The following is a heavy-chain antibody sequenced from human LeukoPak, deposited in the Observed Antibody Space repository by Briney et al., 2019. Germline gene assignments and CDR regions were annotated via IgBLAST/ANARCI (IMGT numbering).Heavy chain of an antibody. J-gene: IGHJ4*02. Sequence: ASVKVSCKASGYTSTTYYMHWVRQAPGQGLEWMGMINFSDGNTRYAERFQGRVTMTRDTSTGTVYMELSSLRFEDAAVYYCATDNSGWGDAHYWGKGTMVTVAS. V-gene: IGHV1-46*01. CDR3: ATDNSGWGDAHY. CDR2: INFSDGNT. D-gene: IGHD6-19*01. CDR1: GYTSTTYY.